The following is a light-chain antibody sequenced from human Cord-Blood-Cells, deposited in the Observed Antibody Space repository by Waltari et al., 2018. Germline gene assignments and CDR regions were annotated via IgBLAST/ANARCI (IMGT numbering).Light chain of an antibody. J-gene: IGLJ3*02. Sequence: QSALTQPRSVSGSPGPSVTISCTGTSSDAGGYNYVFWYQQHPGKAPKLMIYDVSKRPSGVPDRFSGSKSSNTASLTISGLQAEDEADYYCCSYAGSYTLVFGGGTKLTVL. V-gene: IGLV2-11*01. CDR3: CSYAGSYTLV. CDR1: SSDAGGYNY. CDR2: DVS.